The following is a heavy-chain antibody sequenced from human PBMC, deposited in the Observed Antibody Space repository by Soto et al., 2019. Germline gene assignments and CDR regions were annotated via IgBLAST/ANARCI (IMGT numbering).Heavy chain of an antibody. Sequence: GGSLRLSCAASGFTSSNYAMSWVRQAPGKGLEWVGRIKSKTDGGTTDYAAPVKGRFTISRDDSKNTLYLQMNSLKTEDTAVYYCTTDPNYYDSSGYYADYWGQGTLVTVSS. V-gene: IGHV3-15*01. D-gene: IGHD3-22*01. J-gene: IGHJ4*02. CDR1: GFTSSNYA. CDR3: TTDPNYYDSSGYYADY. CDR2: IKSKTDGGTT.